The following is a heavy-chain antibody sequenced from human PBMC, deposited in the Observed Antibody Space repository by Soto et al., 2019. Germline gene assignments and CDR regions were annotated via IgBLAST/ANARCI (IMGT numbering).Heavy chain of an antibody. CDR1: GFTFSSYD. CDR2: IGTAGET. V-gene: IGHV3-13*01. Sequence: GGSLRLSCAASGFTFSSYDMHWVRQATGKGLEWVSAIGTAGETYYPGSVKGRFTTSRENAKNSLYLQMNSLKAEDTAVYYCARDSGLLWFGELSYGMDVWGQGTTVTVSS. CDR3: ARDSGLLWFGELSYGMDV. J-gene: IGHJ6*02. D-gene: IGHD3-10*01.